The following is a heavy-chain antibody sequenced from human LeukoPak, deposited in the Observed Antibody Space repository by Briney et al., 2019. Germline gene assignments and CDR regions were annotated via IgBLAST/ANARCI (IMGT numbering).Heavy chain of an antibody. V-gene: IGHV3-21*01. CDR3: ARDRGLVVVTYNYFDY. CDR1: GFTFSSYN. CDR2: ISTSGSNK. Sequence: PGGSLRLSCAASGFTFSSYNMNWVRQAPGKGLEWVSSISTSGSNKYYADSVKGRFTISRDNAKNSLYLQMNSLRAEDTAVYYCARDRGLVVVTYNYFDYWGQGTLVTVSS. J-gene: IGHJ4*02. D-gene: IGHD3-22*01.